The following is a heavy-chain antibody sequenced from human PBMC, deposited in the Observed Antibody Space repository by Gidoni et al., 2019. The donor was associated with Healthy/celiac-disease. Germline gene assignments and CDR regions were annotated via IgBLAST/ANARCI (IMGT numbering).Heavy chain of an antibody. J-gene: IGHJ5*02. D-gene: IGHD6-13*01. V-gene: IGHV1-18*01. CDR2: ISAYNGNT. CDR1: GYPFPSYG. Sequence: QVQLVQPGAEGKKPGASVKGSCTASGYPFPSYGISWVRQAPGQGLEWMGWISAYNGNTNYAQKLQGRVTMTTDTSTSTAYMELRSLRSDDTAVYYCARYGYSSTNNWFDPWGQGTLVTVSS. CDR3: ARYGYSSTNNWFDP.